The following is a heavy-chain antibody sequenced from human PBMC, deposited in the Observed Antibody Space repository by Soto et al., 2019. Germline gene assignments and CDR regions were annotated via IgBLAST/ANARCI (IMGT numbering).Heavy chain of an antibody. J-gene: IGHJ4*02. Sequence: GASVKVSCKASGGTFSSYAISWVRQAPGQGLEWMGWISAYNGNTNYAQKLQGRVTMTTDTSTSTAYMELRSLRSDDTAVYYCARDSSPYGDYVGFDYWGQGTLVTVSS. CDR3: ARDSSPYGDYVGFDY. D-gene: IGHD4-17*01. CDR1: GGTFSSYA. CDR2: ISAYNGNT. V-gene: IGHV1-18*01.